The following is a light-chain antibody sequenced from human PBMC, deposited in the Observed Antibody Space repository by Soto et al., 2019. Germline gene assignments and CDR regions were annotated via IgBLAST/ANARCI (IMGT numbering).Light chain of an antibody. V-gene: IGLV1-40*01. Sequence: QSVLTQPPSVSGTPGQKVIICCTRSTSNIGAGYDVHWYQQLPGTAPKLLIYSNSNRPSGVPDRLSGSKSGTSASLAITGLQVEDEADYYCQSYDSSLSAAVFGGGTKLTVL. CDR2: SNS. J-gene: IGLJ3*02. CDR3: QSYDSSLSAAV. CDR1: TSNIGAGYD.